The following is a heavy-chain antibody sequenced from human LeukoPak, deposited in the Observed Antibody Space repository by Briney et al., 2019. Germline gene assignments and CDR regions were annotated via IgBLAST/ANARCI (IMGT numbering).Heavy chain of an antibody. CDR2: ISAYNGNT. D-gene: IGHD2-21*02. Sequence: ASVKVSCKASGYTFTSYGISWVRQAPGQGLEWMGWISAYNGNTNYAQKLQGRVTMTTDTSTSTAYMELRSLRSDDTAMYYCARGPPIVVVTAMGGFDYWGQGTLVTVSS. CDR1: GYTFTSYG. V-gene: IGHV1-18*01. J-gene: IGHJ4*02. CDR3: ARGPPIVVVTAMGGFDY.